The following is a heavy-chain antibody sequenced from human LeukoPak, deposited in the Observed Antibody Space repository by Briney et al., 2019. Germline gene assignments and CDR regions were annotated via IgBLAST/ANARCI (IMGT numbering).Heavy chain of an antibody. CDR2: IYYSGST. D-gene: IGHD3-22*01. CDR1: GGSISSYY. V-gene: IGHV4-59*01. CDR3: ARAQSHDSSGYYFYDAFDI. J-gene: IGHJ3*02. Sequence: SETLSLTCTVSGGSISSYYWSWIRQPPGKGLEWIGYIYYSGSTNYNPSLKSRVTISVDTSKNQFSLKLSSVTAADTAMYYCARAQSHDSSGYYFYDAFDIWGQGTTVTVSS.